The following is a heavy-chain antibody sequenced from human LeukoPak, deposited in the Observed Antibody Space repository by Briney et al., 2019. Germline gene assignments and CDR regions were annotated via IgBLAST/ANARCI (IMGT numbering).Heavy chain of an antibody. CDR1: GFTFSSYT. Sequence: GGSLRLSCAASGFTFSSYTLHWVRQAPGKGLEWVANIKLDGSEKNYVDSVKGRFIISRDNTKNSLYLQMNSLRVEDTAVFYCARDQYDTWSRRGNFDSWGQGTLVIVSS. CDR2: IKLDGSEK. D-gene: IGHD3-3*01. CDR3: ARDQYDTWSRRGNFDS. J-gene: IGHJ4*02. V-gene: IGHV3-7*03.